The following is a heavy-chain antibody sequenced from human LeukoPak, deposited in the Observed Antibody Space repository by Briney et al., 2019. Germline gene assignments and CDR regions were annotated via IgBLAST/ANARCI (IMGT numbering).Heavy chain of an antibody. J-gene: IGHJ4*02. CDR1: GFTFSSYA. CDR2: ISGSGGST. V-gene: IGHV3-23*01. CDR3: AKDENLRFLEWLSDLCFDY. D-gene: IGHD3-3*01. Sequence: GGSLRLSCAASGFTFSSYAMSWVRQAPGKGLEWVSAISGSGGSTYYADSVKGRFTISRDNSKNTLYLQMNSLRAEDTAVYYCAKDENLRFLEWLSDLCFDYWGQGTLVTVSS.